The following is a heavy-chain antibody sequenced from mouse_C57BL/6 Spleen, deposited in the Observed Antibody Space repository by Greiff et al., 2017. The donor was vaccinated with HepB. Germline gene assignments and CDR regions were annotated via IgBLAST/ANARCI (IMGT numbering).Heavy chain of an antibody. D-gene: IGHD2-4*01. V-gene: IGHV5-4*01. J-gene: IGHJ2*01. CDR1: GFTFSSYA. Sequence: EVMLVESGGGLVKPGGSLKLSCAASGFTFSSYAMSWVRQTPEKRLEWVATISDGGSYTYYPDNVKGRFTISRDNAKNNLYLQMSHLKSEDTAMYYYARDHLYDYDGVLNYFDYWGQGTTLTVSS. CDR3: ARDHLYDYDGVLNYFDY. CDR2: ISDGGSYT.